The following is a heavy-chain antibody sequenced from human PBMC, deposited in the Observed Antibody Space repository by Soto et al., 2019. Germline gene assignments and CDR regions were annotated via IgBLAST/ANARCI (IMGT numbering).Heavy chain of an antibody. CDR1: GGSFSGYY. CDR3: ARGDCTNGVCPMDV. V-gene: IGHV4-34*01. D-gene: IGHD2-8*01. CDR2: INHSGST. Sequence: SETLSLTCAVYGGSFSGYYWSWIRQPPGKGLEWIGEINHSGSTNYNPSLKSRVTISVDTSKNQFSMKLSSVTAADTAVYYCARGDCTNGVCPMDVWGKGTTVTVSS. J-gene: IGHJ6*03.